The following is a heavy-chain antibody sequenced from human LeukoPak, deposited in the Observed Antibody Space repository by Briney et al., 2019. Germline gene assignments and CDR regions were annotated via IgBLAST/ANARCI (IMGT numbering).Heavy chain of an antibody. Sequence: GGSLRLSCAASGFTFSTYNMNWVRQAPGKGLEWASSISSSSSYIYYADSVKGRFTISRDNAKSSLYLQMNSLRAEDTAVYYCARVKDPAYPGAFDIWGQGTRVTVSS. CDR3: ARVKDPAYPGAFDI. J-gene: IGHJ3*02. CDR1: GFTFSTYN. CDR2: ISSSSSYI. V-gene: IGHV3-21*01.